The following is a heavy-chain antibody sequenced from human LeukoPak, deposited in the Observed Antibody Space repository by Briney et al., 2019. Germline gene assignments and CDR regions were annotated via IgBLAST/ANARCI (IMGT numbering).Heavy chain of an antibody. CDR2: VHHSGNT. CDR1: GGSMGNYY. D-gene: IGHD1-26*01. Sequence: SETLSLTCIVSGGSMGNYYWSWVRQPPGQGLEWIGCVHHSGNTKYNPSLMSRVTISMDTSKNQFSLEVTSVTAADTAVYFCARGINVGATSFWGQGALVTVSS. V-gene: IGHV4-59*01. J-gene: IGHJ4*02. CDR3: ARGINVGATSF.